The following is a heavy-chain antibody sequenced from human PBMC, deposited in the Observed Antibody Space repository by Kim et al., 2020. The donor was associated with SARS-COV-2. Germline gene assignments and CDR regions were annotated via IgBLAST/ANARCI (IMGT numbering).Heavy chain of an antibody. CDR1: GFTFSSYE. Sequence: GGSLRLSCAASGFTFSSYEMNWVRQAPGKGLEWVSYISSSGSTIYYADSVKGRFTISRDNAKNSLYLQMNSLRAEDTAVYYCARDDYRFNWFDPWGQGTLVTVSS. CDR3: ARDDYRFNWFDP. J-gene: IGHJ5*02. V-gene: IGHV3-48*03. D-gene: IGHD4-4*01. CDR2: ISSSGSTI.